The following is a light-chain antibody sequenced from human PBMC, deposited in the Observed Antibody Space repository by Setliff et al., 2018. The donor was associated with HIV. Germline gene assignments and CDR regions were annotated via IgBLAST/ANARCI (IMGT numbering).Light chain of an antibody. Sequence: QSALTQPASVSGSPGQTITISCTGTSSDIGGYNYVSWYQQHPGEAPKLIIYNVNNRPSGVSSRFSGSKSGNTASLSISGLRAEDETDYYCTSYTGGNTRVFGTGTKVTVL. CDR1: SSDIGGYNY. V-gene: IGLV2-14*03. J-gene: IGLJ1*01. CDR3: TSYTGGNTRV. CDR2: NVN.